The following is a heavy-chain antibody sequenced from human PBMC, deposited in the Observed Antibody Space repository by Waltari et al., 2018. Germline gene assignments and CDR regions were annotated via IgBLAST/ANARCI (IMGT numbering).Heavy chain of an antibody. J-gene: IGHJ4*02. CDR1: GGSFSGYY. CDR3: ARSFSGGYSPFDY. CDR2: INHSGST. D-gene: IGHD1-26*01. Sequence: QVQLQQWGAGLLKPSETLSLTCAVYGGSFSGYYWSWIRQPPGKGLEWIGEINHSGSTNYNPSLKSRVTISVDTSKNQFSLKLSSVTAADTAVYYCARSFSGGYSPFDYWGQGTLVTVSS. V-gene: IGHV4-34*01.